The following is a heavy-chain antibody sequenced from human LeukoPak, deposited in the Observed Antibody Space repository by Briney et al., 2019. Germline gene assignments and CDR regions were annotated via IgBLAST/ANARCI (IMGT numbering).Heavy chain of an antibody. CDR1: GFPFSAYA. Sequence: GGSLRLSCIGSGFPFSAYAMTWVRQAPGKGLEWVSSIQGSGGIRGYADSVQGRFTISRDNSKNTLFLQMNSLRGEDTAVYYCGRDPNGNYIGAFEMWGPGTLVTVSS. D-gene: IGHD4-17*01. J-gene: IGHJ3*02. V-gene: IGHV3-23*01. CDR2: IQGSGGIR. CDR3: GRDPNGNYIGAFEM.